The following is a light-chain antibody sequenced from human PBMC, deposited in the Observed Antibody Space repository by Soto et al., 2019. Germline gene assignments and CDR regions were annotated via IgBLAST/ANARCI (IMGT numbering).Light chain of an antibody. Sequence: VWTQSPDTLSLSPGERATLSCRASQSSSSQYLAWYQQRPGQPPRLLIYGVFIRANGIPDRFSGSVSGSAFTPTISSLEPEDFAVYYCQDFAYTQSTFGQGTKVEL. CDR2: GVF. CDR1: QSSSSQY. J-gene: IGKJ1*01. CDR3: QDFAYTQST. V-gene: IGKV3-20*01.